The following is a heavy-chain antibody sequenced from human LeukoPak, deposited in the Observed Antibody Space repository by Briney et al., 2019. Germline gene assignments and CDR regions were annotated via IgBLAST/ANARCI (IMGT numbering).Heavy chain of an antibody. D-gene: IGHD1-1*01. J-gene: IGHJ5*02. CDR3: ARGATDVTRWFDP. V-gene: IGHV3-21*01. Sequence: PGGSLRLSCAASGFTFSSYEMNWVRQAPGKGLEWVSSISSSSSYIYYADSVKGRFTISRDNAKNSLYLQMNGLRAEDTAVYYCARGATDVTRWFDPWGQGTRVTVSS. CDR2: ISSSSSYI. CDR1: GFTFSSYE.